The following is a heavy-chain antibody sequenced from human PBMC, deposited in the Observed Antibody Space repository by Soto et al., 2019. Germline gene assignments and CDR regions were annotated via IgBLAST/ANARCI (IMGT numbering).Heavy chain of an antibody. D-gene: IGHD6-13*01. Sequence: RGESLKISCKGSGYSFNSHWIGWVRQMPGKGLEWMGIIYPGDSDTRYSPSFQGQVTISADKSTNTAYLEWSSLKSSDTAMYYCARRASAGKNYYAMDVWGQGTTVTVSS. CDR1: GYSFNSHW. CDR3: ARRASAGKNYYAMDV. V-gene: IGHV5-51*01. J-gene: IGHJ6*02. CDR2: IYPGDSDT.